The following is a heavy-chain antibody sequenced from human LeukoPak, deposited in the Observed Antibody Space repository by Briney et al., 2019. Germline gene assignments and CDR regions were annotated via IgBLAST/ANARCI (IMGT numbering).Heavy chain of an antibody. Sequence: SETLSLTCTVSGGSISSYYWSWIRQPAGKGLEWIARIYTSGSTDYNPSLKSRVTMSVDTSKNQFSLKLSSVTAADTAVYYCARIERDGSGKPPYYYYYMDVWGKGTTVTVSS. J-gene: IGHJ6*03. CDR3: ARIERDGSGKPPYYYYYMDV. CDR2: IYTSGST. CDR1: GGSISSYY. V-gene: IGHV4-4*07. D-gene: IGHD3-10*01.